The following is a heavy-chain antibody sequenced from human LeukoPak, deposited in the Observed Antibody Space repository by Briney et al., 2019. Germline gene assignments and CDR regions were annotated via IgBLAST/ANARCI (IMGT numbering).Heavy chain of an antibody. V-gene: IGHV4-59*01. CDR2: VSYIGIT. Sequence: SETLSLTCNVSGGSISTYYWTWIRQPAGGGMEWIGYVSYIGITNYNPSLKSRVAMSVDTSKNQFSLKLSSVTAADTAVYYCARELATNYYYYMDVWGKGTTVTVSS. J-gene: IGHJ6*03. CDR1: GGSISTYY. D-gene: IGHD1-26*01. CDR3: ARELATNYYYYMDV.